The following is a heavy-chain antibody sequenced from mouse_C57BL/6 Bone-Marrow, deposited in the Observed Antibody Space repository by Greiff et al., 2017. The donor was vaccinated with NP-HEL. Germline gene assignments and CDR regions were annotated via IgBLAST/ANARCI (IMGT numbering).Heavy chain of an antibody. V-gene: IGHV5-17*01. J-gene: IGHJ1*03. D-gene: IGHD1-1*01. CDR2: ISSGSSTI. Sequence: EVKVVESGGGLVKPGGSLKLSCAASGITFSDYGMHWVRQAPEKGLEWVAYISSGSSTIYYVDTVKGRFTISRDNAKNTLFLQMTSLRSEDTAMYYCARIDTTVVATDWYFDVWGTGTTVTVSS. CDR3: ARIDTTVVATDWYFDV. CDR1: GITFSDYG.